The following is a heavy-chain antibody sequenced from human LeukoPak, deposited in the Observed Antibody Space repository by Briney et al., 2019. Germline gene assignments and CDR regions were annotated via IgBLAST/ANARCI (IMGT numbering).Heavy chain of an antibody. CDR2: TFCTSKCYN. CDR3: ARGHNSAFDI. J-gene: IGHJ3*02. D-gene: IGHD5-24*01. CDR1: GDSLFSNGVA. V-gene: IGHV6-1*01. Sequence: SQTLSLTCAISGDSLFSNGVAWNWIRQSPLRGLEWLGRTFCTSKCYNASAVYVRSRVTINPDTSKNQFSPQLSSLTPEDSAIYYCARGHNSAFDIWGQGTLVTVSS.